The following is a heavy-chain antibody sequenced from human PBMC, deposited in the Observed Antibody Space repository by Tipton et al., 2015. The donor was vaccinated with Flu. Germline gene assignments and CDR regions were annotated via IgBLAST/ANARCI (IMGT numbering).Heavy chain of an antibody. D-gene: IGHD2-2*01. J-gene: IGHJ4*02. CDR2: IKQGGSEK. Sequence: SLRLSCAASGFTFNTYWMSWVRQAPGKGLEWVANIKQGGSEKYYVDSVKGRFTISRDNAKNSLYLQMNSLRADDTATYYCARTRGGYCSATSCYADYFDVWGQGTLVTVSS. CDR3: ARTRGGYCSATSCYADYFDV. V-gene: IGHV3-7*01. CDR1: GFTFNTYW.